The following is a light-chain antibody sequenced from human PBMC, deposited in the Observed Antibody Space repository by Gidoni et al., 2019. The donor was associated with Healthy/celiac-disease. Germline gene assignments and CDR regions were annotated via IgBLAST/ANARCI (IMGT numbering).Light chain of an antibody. CDR1: QSLLHSNGYKD. V-gene: IGKV2-28*01. CDR2: LGS. Sequence: DNVMTQSPLPLPVTPGEPASISCRSSQSLLHSNGYKDLDWYLQKPGQSPQLLIYLGSNRASGVPDRFSGSGSGTDFTLKISRVEAEDVGVYYCMQALQTPPTFGQGTKVEIK. J-gene: IGKJ1*01. CDR3: MQALQTPPT.